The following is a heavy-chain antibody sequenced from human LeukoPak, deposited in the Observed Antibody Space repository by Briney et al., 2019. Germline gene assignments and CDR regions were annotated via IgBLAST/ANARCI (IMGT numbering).Heavy chain of an antibody. Sequence: GGSLRLSCAASGFTFSSYSMNWVRQAPGKGLEWVSSISSSSSYIYYADSVKGRFTISRDNAKNSLYLQMNSLRAEDTAVYYCARERITMVRGVIRGAFDIWGQGTMVTVSS. CDR3: ARERITMVRGVIRGAFDI. J-gene: IGHJ3*02. D-gene: IGHD3-10*01. CDR2: ISSSSSYI. CDR1: GFTFSSYS. V-gene: IGHV3-21*01.